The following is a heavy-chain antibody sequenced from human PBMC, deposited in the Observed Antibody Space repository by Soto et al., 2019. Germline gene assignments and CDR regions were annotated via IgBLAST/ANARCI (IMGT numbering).Heavy chain of an antibody. J-gene: IGHJ5*02. D-gene: IGHD2-15*01. CDR2: ISPGSRYP. Sequence: GGSVRLSCAGSGFTFGGSYMSWIRQAPGKGLEWLSYISPGSRYPAYADSVKGRFTISRDSAKRSLYLQMMSLTAEDTAIYYCVRGGGGGLFDPWGQGTMVTVSS. CDR3: VRGGGGGLFDP. V-gene: IGHV3-11*06. CDR1: GFTFGGSY.